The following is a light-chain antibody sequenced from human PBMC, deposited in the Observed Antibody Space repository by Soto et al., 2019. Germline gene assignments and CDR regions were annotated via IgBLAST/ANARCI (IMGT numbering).Light chain of an antibody. CDR1: QSISSW. Sequence: DIPMTQSPSTLSASVGDRVTITCRASQSISSWLAWYLQKPGKAPKLLIYKASSLESGVPSRFSGSGSGTEFTLTISSLQPDDFATYYCQQRGTFGQGTKLEIK. V-gene: IGKV1-5*03. J-gene: IGKJ2*02. CDR3: QQRGT. CDR2: KAS.